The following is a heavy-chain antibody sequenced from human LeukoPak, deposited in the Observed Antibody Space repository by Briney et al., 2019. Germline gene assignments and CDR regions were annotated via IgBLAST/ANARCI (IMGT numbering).Heavy chain of an antibody. D-gene: IGHD6-13*01. CDR3: ARDRGAAAAFFDL. Sequence: PGRSLRLSCAASGFTFSSYAMHWVRQAPGKGLEWVAVISYDGSNKYYADSVKGRFTISRDNSKNTLYLQMNSLRAEDTAVYYCARDRGAAAAFFDLWGRGTLVTVSS. CDR1: GFTFSSYA. J-gene: IGHJ2*01. CDR2: ISYDGSNK. V-gene: IGHV3-30*14.